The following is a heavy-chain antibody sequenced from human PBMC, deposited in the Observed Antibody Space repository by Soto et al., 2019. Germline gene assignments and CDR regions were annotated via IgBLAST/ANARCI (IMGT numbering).Heavy chain of an antibody. V-gene: IGHV3-74*01. CDR1: GFTFSSYW. Sequence: GGSLRLSCAASGFTFSSYWMHWVRQAPGKGLVWVSRINSDGSSTSYADSVKGRFTISRDNAKNTLYLQMNSLRAEDTAVYYFARDNLLWFGEGVGYYYGIDVCGQGTTVTVSS. J-gene: IGHJ6*02. CDR3: ARDNLLWFGEGVGYYYGIDV. D-gene: IGHD3-10*01. CDR2: INSDGSST.